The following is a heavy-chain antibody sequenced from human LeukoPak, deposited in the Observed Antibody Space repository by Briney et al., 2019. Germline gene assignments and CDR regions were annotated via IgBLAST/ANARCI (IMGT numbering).Heavy chain of an antibody. V-gene: IGHV3-21*01. D-gene: IGHD6-13*01. J-gene: IGHJ6*02. Sequence: GGSLRLSCAASGFTFSSYSMNWIRQAPGKGLEWVSYISSSSSYIYYADSVKGRFTISRDNAKNSLYLQMNSLRAEDTAVYYCARDSNSSSWYRRYYGMDVWGQGTTVTVSS. CDR3: ARDSNSSSWYRRYYGMDV. CDR1: GFTFSSYS. CDR2: ISSSSSYI.